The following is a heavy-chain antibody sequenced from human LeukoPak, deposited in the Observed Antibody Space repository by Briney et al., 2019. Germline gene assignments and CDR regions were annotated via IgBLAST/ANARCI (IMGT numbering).Heavy chain of an antibody. D-gene: IGHD3-22*01. CDR3: ARARDDYYDSSEDY. J-gene: IGHJ4*02. CDR1: GGSISSCSYY. CDR2: IYTSGST. V-gene: IGHV4-61*02. Sequence: SETLSLTCTVSGGSISSCSYYWSWIRQPAGKGLVWIGRIYTSGSTNYNPSLKSRVIISVDTSKNQFSLKLSSVTAADTAVYYCARARDDYYDSSEDYWGQGTQVTVSS.